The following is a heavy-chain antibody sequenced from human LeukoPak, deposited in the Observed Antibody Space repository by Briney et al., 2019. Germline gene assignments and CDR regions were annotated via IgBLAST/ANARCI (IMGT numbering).Heavy chain of an antibody. V-gene: IGHV3-7*01. J-gene: IGHJ4*02. CDR2: INRDGSQK. Sequence: GGSLRLSCAASGFSLSAYWMTWVRQAPGKGLEWVANINRDGSQKNHVDSVKGRFTISRDNAKNSLYLQMNSLRAEDTAVYYCARKRRSSWYDYWGQGTLVTVSS. D-gene: IGHD6-13*01. CDR1: GFSLSAYW. CDR3: ARKRRSSWYDY.